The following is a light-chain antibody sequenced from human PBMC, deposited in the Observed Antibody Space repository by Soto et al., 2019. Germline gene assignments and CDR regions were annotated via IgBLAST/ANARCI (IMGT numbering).Light chain of an antibody. CDR2: PLS. V-gene: IGKV2-40*01. CDR1: QSLLDSDDGNTY. J-gene: IGKJ4*01. Sequence: DIVLTQTPLSLAVTPGEPASISCRSSQSLLDSDDGNTYLDWYLQKPGQSPQLLIYPLSYRASGVPDRFSGSGSGTHFTLTISRVEADDVGVYYCMQRLQFPSLTFGGGTRVEIK. CDR3: MQRLQFPSLT.